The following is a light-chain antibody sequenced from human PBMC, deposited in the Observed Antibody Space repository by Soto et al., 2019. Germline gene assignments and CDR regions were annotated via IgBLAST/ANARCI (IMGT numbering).Light chain of an antibody. J-gene: IGLJ3*02. Sequence: QSALTQPASMSGSPGQSITISCTGTSSDVGGYNYVSWYQQLPGTAPKLLIYENNKRPSGIPDRFSGSKSGTSATLGITGLQTGDEADYYCGTWDKSLSAGVFGGGTKVTVL. V-gene: IGLV1-51*01. CDR1: SSDVGGYNY. CDR2: ENN. CDR3: GTWDKSLSAGV.